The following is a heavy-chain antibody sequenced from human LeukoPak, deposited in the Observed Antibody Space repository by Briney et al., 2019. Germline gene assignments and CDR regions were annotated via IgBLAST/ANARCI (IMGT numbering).Heavy chain of an antibody. CDR3: AKSPSITMVRGVIPFDY. J-gene: IGHJ4*02. CDR1: GFTFSSYA. V-gene: IGHV3-23*01. D-gene: IGHD3-10*01. CDR2: ISGSGGST. Sequence: PGGSLRLSCAASGFTFSSYAMSWVRQAPGKGLEWVSPISGSGGSTYYADSVKGRFTISRDNSKNTLYLQMNSLRAEDTAVYYCAKSPSITMVRGVIPFDYWGQGTLVTVSS.